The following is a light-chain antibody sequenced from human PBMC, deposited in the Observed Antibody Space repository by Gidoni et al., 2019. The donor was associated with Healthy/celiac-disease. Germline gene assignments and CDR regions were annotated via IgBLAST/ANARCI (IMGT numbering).Light chain of an antibody. V-gene: IGKV1-8*01. Sequence: AIRMTQSPSSFSASTGDRVTITCRASQGISSYLAWYQQKPGKATNLMIYAASTLQSGVPSSFSGSGSGKDFTLTISCLQSEDWATYYCQKYYRYPLTFGGGTKVEIK. CDR3: QKYYRYPLT. CDR2: AAS. J-gene: IGKJ4*01. CDR1: QGISSY.